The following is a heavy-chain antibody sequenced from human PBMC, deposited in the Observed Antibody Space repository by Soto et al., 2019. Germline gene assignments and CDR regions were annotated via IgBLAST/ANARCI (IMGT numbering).Heavy chain of an antibody. D-gene: IGHD3-3*01. J-gene: IGHJ5*02. Sequence: SETLSLTCTVSGGSISSGGYYWSWIRQHPGKGLEWIGYIYYSGSTYYNPSLKSRVTISVDTSKNQFSLKLSSVTAADTAVYYCARDLTPPKYYDFLSGYSTGWFVPWGPGTFVTVYS. CDR3: ARDLTPPKYYDFLSGYSTGWFVP. V-gene: IGHV4-31*03. CDR2: IYYSGST. CDR1: GGSISSGGYY.